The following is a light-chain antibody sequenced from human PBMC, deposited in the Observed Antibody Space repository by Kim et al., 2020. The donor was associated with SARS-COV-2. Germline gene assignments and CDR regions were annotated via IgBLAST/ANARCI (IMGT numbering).Light chain of an antibody. Sequence: SVGDRVTITCRACQGIGKSLAWFQQKPGKAPKSLIYDVSNLESGVPSRFSGSGSGTDFTLTISSLQPEDFASYYCQQYKTYPLTFGGGTKVDIK. J-gene: IGKJ4*01. CDR3: QQYKTYPLT. CDR1: QGIGKS. V-gene: IGKV1-16*01. CDR2: DVS.